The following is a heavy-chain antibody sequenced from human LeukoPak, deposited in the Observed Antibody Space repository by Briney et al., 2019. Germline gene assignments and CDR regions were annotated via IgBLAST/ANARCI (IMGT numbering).Heavy chain of an antibody. V-gene: IGHV3-21*01. CDR2: ISSSSSYI. Sequence: KTGGSLRLSCAASGFTFSSYSMNWVRQAPGKGLEWFSSISSSSSYIYYADSVKGRFTISRDNAKNSLYLQMNSLRAEDTAVYYCARDHPADLWFVIGGDYWGQGTLVTVSS. D-gene: IGHD3-10*01. J-gene: IGHJ4*02. CDR3: ARDHPADLWFVIGGDY. CDR1: GFTFSSYS.